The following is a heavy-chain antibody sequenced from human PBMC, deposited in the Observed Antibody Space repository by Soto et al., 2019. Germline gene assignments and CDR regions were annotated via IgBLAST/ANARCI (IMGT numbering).Heavy chain of an antibody. V-gene: IGHV1-8*01. CDR3: ASEISECRCAP. Sequence: QVQLVQSGAEVKKPGASVKVSCKASGYTFTSYDINWVRQATGQGLEWMGWMNPNSGNTGYAQNYQGRVTMTRNTSISTAYMELNSLRSEDTAVYYCASEISECRCAPWSKGTQVTVSS. CDR2: MNPNSGNT. D-gene: IGHD1-26*01. J-gene: IGHJ5*02. CDR1: GYTFTSYD.